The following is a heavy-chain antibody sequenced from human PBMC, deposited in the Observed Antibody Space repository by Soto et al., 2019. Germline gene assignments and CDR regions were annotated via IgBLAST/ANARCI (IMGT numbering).Heavy chain of an antibody. CDR3: ARTHLDSSGSHRPAFGI. J-gene: IGHJ3*02. CDR1: GGSISSGGYY. D-gene: IGHD3-22*01. CDR2: IYYSGST. V-gene: IGHV4-31*03. Sequence: TSETLSLTCTVSGGSISSGGYYWSWIRQHPGKGLEWIGYIYYSGSTYYNPSLKSRVTISVDTSKNQFSLKLSSVTAADTAVYYCARTHLDSSGSHRPAFGIWGQGTMVTVSS.